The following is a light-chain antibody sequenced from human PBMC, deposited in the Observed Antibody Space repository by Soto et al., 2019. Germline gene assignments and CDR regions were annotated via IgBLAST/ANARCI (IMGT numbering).Light chain of an antibody. CDR3: SSYTSSSFHHVV. V-gene: IGLV2-14*01. Sequence: QSALTQPASVSGSPGQSITISCTGTSSDVGGYNYVSWYQQHPGKAPKLMIYDVSNRPSGVSNRFSGSKSGNTASLTISGLQAEDEADYYCSSYTSSSFHHVVFGGGTKLTVL. CDR2: DVS. CDR1: SSDVGGYNY. J-gene: IGLJ2*01.